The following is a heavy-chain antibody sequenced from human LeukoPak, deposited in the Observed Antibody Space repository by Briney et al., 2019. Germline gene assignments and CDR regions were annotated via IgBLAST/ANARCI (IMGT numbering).Heavy chain of an antibody. CDR1: GFTFSSYG. CDR2: ISGSGDST. Sequence: GGSLRLSCAASGFTFSSYGMNWVRQAPGRGLEWVSTISGSGDSTYYAGSVKGRFTISRDNSKNTLYLQMNSLRAEDTAVYYCAKTQDRSIWDAFDIWGQGTMVTVSS. V-gene: IGHV3-23*01. CDR3: AKTQDRSIWDAFDI. J-gene: IGHJ3*02. D-gene: IGHD6-6*01.